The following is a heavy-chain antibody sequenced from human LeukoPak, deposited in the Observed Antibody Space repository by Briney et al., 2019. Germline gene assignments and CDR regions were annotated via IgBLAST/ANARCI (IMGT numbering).Heavy chain of an antibody. CDR2: ISYSGST. CDR3: ARDRYGSGSYKDY. CDR1: GGSISSSSYY. V-gene: IGHV4-39*07. D-gene: IGHD3-10*01. Sequence: SETLSLTCTVSGGSISSSSYYWGWIRQPPGKGLEWIGSISYSGSTYYNPSLKSRVTISVDKSKNQFSLKLSSVTAADTAVYYCARDRYGSGSYKDYWGQGTLVTVSS. J-gene: IGHJ4*02.